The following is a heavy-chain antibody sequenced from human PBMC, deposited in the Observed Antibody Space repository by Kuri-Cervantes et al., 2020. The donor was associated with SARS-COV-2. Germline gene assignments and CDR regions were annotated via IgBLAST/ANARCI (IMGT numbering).Heavy chain of an antibody. V-gene: IGHV4-30-2*01. Sequence: LRLSCAVSGGSISSGGYSWSWIRQPPGKGLEWIGYIYHRGRTYYNPSLKSRVTISVERSKNQFSLRLRSVTAADTAVYYCARDVRGFRGAFDIWGQGTMVTV. CDR1: GGSISSGGYS. CDR2: IYHRGRT. J-gene: IGHJ3*02. CDR3: ARDVRGFRGAFDI. D-gene: IGHD3-10*02.